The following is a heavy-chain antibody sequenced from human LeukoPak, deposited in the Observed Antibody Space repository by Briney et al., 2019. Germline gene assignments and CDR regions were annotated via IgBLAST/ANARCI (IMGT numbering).Heavy chain of an antibody. J-gene: IGHJ4*02. CDR2: INPNSGGT. CDR1: GYTFTGYY. V-gene: IGHV1-2*02. D-gene: IGHD5-12*01. Sequence: ASVTVSCTASGYTFTGYYMHWVRQAPGQGLEWMGWINPNSGGTNYAQKFQGRVTMTRDTSISTAYMELSRLRSDDTAVYYCARVEVGTISYGYWGQGTLVTVSS. CDR3: ARVEVGTISYGY.